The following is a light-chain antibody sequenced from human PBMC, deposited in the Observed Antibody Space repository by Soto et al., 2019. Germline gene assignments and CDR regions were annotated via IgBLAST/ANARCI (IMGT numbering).Light chain of an antibody. CDR2: LEGSGSY. J-gene: IGLJ1*01. V-gene: IGLV4-60*02. Sequence: QSVLTQSSSASASLVSSVKLTCTLSSGHSSYIIAWHQQQPGKAPRYLMKLEGSGSYNKGSGVPDRFSGSSSGADRYLTISILQFEDEADYYCETWDSNTRVFGTGTKLTVL. CDR3: ETWDSNTRV. CDR1: SGHSSYI.